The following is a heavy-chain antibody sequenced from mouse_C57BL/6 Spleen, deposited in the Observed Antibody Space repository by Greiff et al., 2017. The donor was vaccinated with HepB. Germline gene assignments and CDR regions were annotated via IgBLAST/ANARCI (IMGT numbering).Heavy chain of an antibody. V-gene: IGHV1-69*01. CDR1: GYTFTSYW. J-gene: IGHJ1*03. D-gene: IGHD1-1*01. CDR3: AYYGSREYFDV. CDR2: IDPSDSYT. Sequence: QVQLKHSGAELVMPGASVKLSCKASGYTFTSYWMHWVKQRPGQGLEWIGEIDPSDSYTNYNQKFKGKSTLTVDKSSSTAYMQLSSLTSEDSAVYYCAYYGSREYFDVWGTGTTVTVSS.